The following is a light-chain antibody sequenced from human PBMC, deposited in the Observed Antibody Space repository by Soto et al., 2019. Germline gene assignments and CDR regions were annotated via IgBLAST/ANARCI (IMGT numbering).Light chain of an antibody. J-gene: IGLJ2*01. CDR3: SSYTSRSPLV. Sequence: QSALTQPASVSGSPGQSITISCTGTSSDVGDYNYVSWYQQHPGKAPKLMIYEVSNRPSGVSNRFSGSKSGNTASLTISGLQAEDEADYYCSSYTSRSPLVFGGGTKLTVL. CDR2: EVS. V-gene: IGLV2-14*01. CDR1: SSDVGDYNY.